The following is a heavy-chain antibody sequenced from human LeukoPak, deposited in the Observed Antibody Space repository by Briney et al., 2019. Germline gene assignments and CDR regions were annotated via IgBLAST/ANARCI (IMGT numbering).Heavy chain of an antibody. V-gene: IGHV3-9*01. CDR1: GFTFDDYA. J-gene: IGHJ4*02. CDR2: ISWNSGSI. CDR3: AKDISREYYYDSSGYYQG. Sequence: PGRSLRPSCAASGFTFDDYAMPWVRQAPGKGLEWVSGISWNSGSIGYADSVKGRFTISRDNAKNSLYLQMNSLRAEDTALYYCAKDISREYYYDSSGYYQGWGQGTLVTVSS. D-gene: IGHD3-22*01.